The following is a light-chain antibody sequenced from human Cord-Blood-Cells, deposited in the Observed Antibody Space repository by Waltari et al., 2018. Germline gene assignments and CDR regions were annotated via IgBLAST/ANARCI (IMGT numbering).Light chain of an antibody. V-gene: IGKV3-15*01. CDR1: QSVSSN. CDR2: GAS. J-gene: IGKJ3*01. CDR3: QQYNNWPPFT. Sequence: EIVMTQSPATLSVSPGERATLSCRASQSVSSNLAWYQQKPGQATRLLIYGASTRSTCIPARFSGSGSGTEFTLTISSLQSEDFAVYYCQQYNNWPPFTFGPGTKVDIK.